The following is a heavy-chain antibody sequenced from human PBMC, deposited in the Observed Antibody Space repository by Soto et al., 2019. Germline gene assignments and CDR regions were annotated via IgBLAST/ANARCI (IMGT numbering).Heavy chain of an antibody. CDR3: ARVPPCSAGSCYGWFDP. CDR2: IYPGDSNT. V-gene: IGHV5-51*01. CDR1: GYRFTTYW. J-gene: IGHJ5*02. Sequence: GESLKISCKGSGYRFTTYWIGWVRQMPGKGLEWMGLIYPGDSNTRFSPSFQGQVTISVDMSISTAYLQWSSLRVSDTAMYYCARVPPCSAGSCYGWFDPWGQGTLVTVSS. D-gene: IGHD2-15*01.